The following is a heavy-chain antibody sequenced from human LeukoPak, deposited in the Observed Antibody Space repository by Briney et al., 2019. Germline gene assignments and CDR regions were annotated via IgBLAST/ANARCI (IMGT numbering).Heavy chain of an antibody. Sequence: AASVKASCKASGYTFTSYGISWVRQAPGQGLEWMGWISAYNGNTNYAQKLQGRVTMTTDTSTSTAYMELRSLRSDDTAVYYCARDRVWYDSSGYFDYWGQGTLVTVSS. J-gene: IGHJ4*02. D-gene: IGHD3-22*01. CDR3: ARDRVWYDSSGYFDY. V-gene: IGHV1-18*01. CDR1: GYTFTSYG. CDR2: ISAYNGNT.